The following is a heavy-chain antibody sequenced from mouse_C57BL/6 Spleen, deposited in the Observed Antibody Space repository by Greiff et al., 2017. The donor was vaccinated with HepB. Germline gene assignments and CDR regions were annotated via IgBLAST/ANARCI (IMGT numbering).Heavy chain of an antibody. V-gene: IGHV10-1*01. D-gene: IGHD1-1*01. CDR3: VSDYGSAWFAY. CDR1: GFSFNTYA. J-gene: IGHJ3*01. CDR2: IRSKSNNYAT. Sequence: EVQLVESGGGLVQPKGSLKLSCAASGFSFNTYAMNWVRQAPGKGLEWVARIRSKSNNYATYYADSVKDRFTISRDDSESMLYLQMNNLKTEDTAMYYCVSDYGSAWFAYWGQGTLVTVSA.